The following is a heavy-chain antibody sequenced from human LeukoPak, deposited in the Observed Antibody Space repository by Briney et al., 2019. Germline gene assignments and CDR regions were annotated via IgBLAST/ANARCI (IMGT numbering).Heavy chain of an antibody. CDR1: GGTFSSYA. CDR3: ASKSSRAQGYYYYYYGMDV. CDR2: IIPIFGTA. V-gene: IGHV1-69*13. J-gene: IGHJ6*02. Sequence: ASVKVSCKASGGTFSSYAISWVRQAPGQGLEWMGGIIPIFGTANYAQKFQGRVTITADESTSTAYMELSSLRPEDTAVYYCASKSSRAQGYYYYYYGMDVWGQGTTVTVSS. D-gene: IGHD2/OR15-2a*01.